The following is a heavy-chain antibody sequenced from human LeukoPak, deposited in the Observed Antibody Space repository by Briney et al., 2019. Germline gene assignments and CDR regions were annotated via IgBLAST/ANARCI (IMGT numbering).Heavy chain of an antibody. D-gene: IGHD1-1*01. Sequence: GESLKISCKGSGYSFTSYWIGWVRQTPGKGLEWMGIIYPGDSDSDIRYSPSFQGQVTFSADKSISTAYLQWSSLKASDTAIYYCARSTWATGGDYWGQGTLVTVSS. V-gene: IGHV5-51*01. CDR2: IYPGDSDSDI. CDR3: ARSTWATGGDY. J-gene: IGHJ4*02. CDR1: GYSFTSYW.